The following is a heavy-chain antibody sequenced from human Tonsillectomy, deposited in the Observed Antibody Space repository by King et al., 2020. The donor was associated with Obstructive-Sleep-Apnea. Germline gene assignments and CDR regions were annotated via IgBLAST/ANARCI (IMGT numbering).Heavy chain of an antibody. V-gene: IGHV4-59*08. CDR3: ARQNGWYYGMDV. D-gene: IGHD6-19*01. J-gene: IGHJ6*02. Sequence: LQLQESGPGLVKPSETLSLTCTVSGGSISSYYWSWIRQPPGKGLEWIGYIYYSGSTNYNPSLKSRVTISVDTSNNQFSLKLSSVTAADTAVYYCARQNGWYYGMDVWGQGTTVTVSS. CDR1: GGSISSYY. CDR2: IYYSGST.